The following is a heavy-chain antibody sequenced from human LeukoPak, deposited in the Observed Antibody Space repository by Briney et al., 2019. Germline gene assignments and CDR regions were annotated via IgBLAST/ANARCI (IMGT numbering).Heavy chain of an antibody. V-gene: IGHV3-21*01. CDR2: ISESGSYI. CDR1: GFIFSSFS. CDR3: ARDQEAVAGYDY. J-gene: IGHJ4*02. Sequence: PGGSLRLSCAASGFIFSSFSMNWVRQAPGKGLEWVSSISESGSYIYYADSVKGRFTISRDNAKASLYLQLHSLRAEDTAVYYCARDQEAVAGYDYWGQGTLVTVSS. D-gene: IGHD6-19*01.